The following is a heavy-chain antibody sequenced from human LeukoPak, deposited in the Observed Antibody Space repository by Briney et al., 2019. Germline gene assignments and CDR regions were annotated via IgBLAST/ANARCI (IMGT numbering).Heavy chain of an antibody. J-gene: IGHJ4*02. CDR2: IIPIFGTA. V-gene: IGHV1-69*05. Sequence: SVKVSCKASGGTFSSYAISWVRQAPGQGLEWMGRIIPIFGTANYAPKFQGRVTITTDESTSTAYMELSSLRSEDTAVYYCARDISAFGYSYESWGQGTLVTVSS. CDR1: GGTFSSYA. D-gene: IGHD5-18*01. CDR3: ARDISAFGYSYES.